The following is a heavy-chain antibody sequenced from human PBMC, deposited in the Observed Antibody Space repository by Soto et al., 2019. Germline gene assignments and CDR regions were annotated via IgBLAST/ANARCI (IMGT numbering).Heavy chain of an antibody. J-gene: IGHJ3*02. CDR1: GGSISSYY. CDR3: ASHSAPEAYYYDSSGPQITGSAFDI. D-gene: IGHD3-22*01. Sequence: NPSETLSLACTVSGGSISSYYWSWIRQPAGKGLEWIGRIYTSGSTNYNPSLKSRVTMSVDTSKNQFSLKLSSVTATDTAVYYCASHSAPEAYYYDSSGPQITGSAFDIWGQGTMVTVSS. CDR2: IYTSGST. V-gene: IGHV4-4*07.